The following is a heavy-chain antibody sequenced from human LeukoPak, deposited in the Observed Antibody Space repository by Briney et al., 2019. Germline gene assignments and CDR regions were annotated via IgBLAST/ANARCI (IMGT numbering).Heavy chain of an antibody. D-gene: IGHD2-8*01. CDR3: ARKWSSRDWFDP. Sequence: ASVKVSCKASGYIFTTYSIYWVRQAPGQGLERIGMINPRGDATIYAQKFQGRVTMTSDTSTTTIYMELSSLKSEDTGLYYCARKWSSRDWFDPWGQGTLVTVSS. CDR2: INPRGDAT. V-gene: IGHV1-46*01. J-gene: IGHJ5*02. CDR1: GYIFTTYS.